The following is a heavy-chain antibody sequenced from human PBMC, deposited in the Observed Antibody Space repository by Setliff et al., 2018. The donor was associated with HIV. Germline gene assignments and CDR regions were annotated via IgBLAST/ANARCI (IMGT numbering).Heavy chain of an antibody. Sequence: GESLKISCKTSGYIFTNFWIDWVRQMPGKGLEWMGIVYPGDSDAKYSPSFQGQVTISVDKSISTVYLQWSSLKPSDTATYFCARQGYNYGPDDSWGQGTLVTVS. D-gene: IGHD5-18*01. J-gene: IGHJ4*02. CDR1: GYIFTNFW. V-gene: IGHV5-51*01. CDR2: VYPGDSDA. CDR3: ARQGYNYGPDDS.